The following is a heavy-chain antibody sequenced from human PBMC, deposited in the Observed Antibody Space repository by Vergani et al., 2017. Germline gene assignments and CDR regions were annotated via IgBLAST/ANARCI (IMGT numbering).Heavy chain of an antibody. CDR1: GFTFSSYA. D-gene: IGHD2-2*01. CDR3: ARVDCSSTSCPYGMDV. V-gene: IGHV1-69*11. CDR2: IIPILGTA. Sequence: VQLVESGGGLVKPGGSLRLSCAASGFTFSSYAISWVRQAPGQGLEWMGRIIPILGTANYAQKFQGRVTITADESTSTAYMELSSLRSEDTAVYYCARVDCSSTSCPYGMDVWGQGTTVTVSS. J-gene: IGHJ6*02.